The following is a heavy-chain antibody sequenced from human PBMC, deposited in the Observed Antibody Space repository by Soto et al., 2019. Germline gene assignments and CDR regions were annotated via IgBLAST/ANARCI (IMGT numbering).Heavy chain of an antibody. CDR1: GFTFSSYA. CDR2: ISYDGSNK. Sequence: PGGSLRLSCAASGFTFSSYAMHWVRQAPGKGLEWVAVISYDGSNKYYADSVKGRFTISRDNSKNTLYLQMNSLRAEDTAVYYCARPSGMELFYYYGMDVWGQGTTVTVYS. CDR3: ARPSGMELFYYYGMDV. J-gene: IGHJ6*02. D-gene: IGHD1-26*01. V-gene: IGHV3-30-3*01.